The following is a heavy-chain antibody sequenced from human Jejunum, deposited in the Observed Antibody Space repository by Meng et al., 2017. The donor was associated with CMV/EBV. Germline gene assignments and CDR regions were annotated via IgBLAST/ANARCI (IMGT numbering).Heavy chain of an antibody. V-gene: IGHV3-33*01. CDR2: IWPDGTNK. CDR1: EFTFSAYG. D-gene: IGHD3-16*01. J-gene: IGHJ2*01. Sequence: SCLSSEFTFSAYGMHWVRQSPVKGLGWVAAIWPDGTNKFYSNSVKGRFTISRENSKNLLYLQMNSLRAEDTAVYYCAGPSSYPGPFDLWGRGTLVTVSS. CDR3: AGPSSYPGPFDL.